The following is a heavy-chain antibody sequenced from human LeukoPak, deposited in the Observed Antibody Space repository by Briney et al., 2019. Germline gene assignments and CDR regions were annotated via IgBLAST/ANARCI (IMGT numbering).Heavy chain of an antibody. V-gene: IGHV1-3*03. CDR3: ARGLSYYGSGSYLYY. CDR1: GYTFSSYT. J-gene: IGHJ4*02. D-gene: IGHD3-10*01. CDR2: INAGNGNT. Sequence: ASVKVSCKASGYTFSSYTMHWVRRAPGQRPEWMGWINAGNGNTKYSQELQGRVTITRDTSASTAYMELSSLRSEDMAVYYCARGLSYYGSGSYLYYWGQGTLVTVSS.